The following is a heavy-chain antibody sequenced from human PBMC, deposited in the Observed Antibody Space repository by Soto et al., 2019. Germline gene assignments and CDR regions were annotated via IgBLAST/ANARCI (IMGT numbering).Heavy chain of an antibody. CDR2: FHYSEST. J-gene: IGHJ6*02. V-gene: IGHV4-39*01. CDR3: ARQGFGQLHGLVDV. CDR1: GGSISSGPYS. Sequence: SETLSLTCTVAGGSISSGPYSWGWIRQPPGEGLEWIGTFHYSESTYYNPSLESRVTISVDTSKNQFSLKVSSVTAADTALYYCARQGFGQLHGLVDVWGPGTTVTVSS. D-gene: IGHD3-10*01.